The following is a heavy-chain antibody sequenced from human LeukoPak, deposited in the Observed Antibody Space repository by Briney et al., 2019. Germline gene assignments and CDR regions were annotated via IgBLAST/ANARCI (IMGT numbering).Heavy chain of an antibody. Sequence: SQTLSLTCAISGDSVSSEDAAWNWIRQSPSRGLERLGRTYYRSKWGSDYAVSVKSRVTVNPDPSKNPFSLQLNSVTPEDTAVYFCARASNRAFDAWGQGTVVIVSS. CDR2: TYYRSKWGS. J-gene: IGHJ3*01. CDR1: GDSVSSEDAA. CDR3: ARASNRAFDA. V-gene: IGHV6-1*01. D-gene: IGHD1-14*01.